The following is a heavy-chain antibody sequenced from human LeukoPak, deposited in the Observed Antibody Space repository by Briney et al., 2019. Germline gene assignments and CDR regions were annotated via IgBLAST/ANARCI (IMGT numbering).Heavy chain of an antibody. D-gene: IGHD6-13*01. V-gene: IGHV3-9*01. CDR2: ISWNSGSI. CDR3: AKDSGGIAAAGTFLDY. Sequence: GRSLRLSCAASGFTFDDYAMHWVRQAPGKGLEWVSGISWNSGSIGYADSVKGRFTISRDNAKNSLYLQMNSLRAEDTALYYCAKDSGGIAAAGTFLDYWGQGTLVTVSS. CDR1: GFTFDDYA. J-gene: IGHJ4*02.